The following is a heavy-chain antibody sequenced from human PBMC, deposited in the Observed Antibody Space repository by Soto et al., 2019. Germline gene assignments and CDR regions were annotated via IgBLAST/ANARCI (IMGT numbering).Heavy chain of an antibody. CDR1: GYTFTSYW. CDR2: IFPADSDT. Sequence: PGESLKISCQGFGYTFTSYWIGWVRRVPGKGLEWMGIIFPADSDTRYSPSFQGQVTISADKSITTAYLQWSSLRASDTAMYYCARRRGSDFDYWGQGPRVTVSS. CDR3: ARRRGSDFDY. V-gene: IGHV5-51*01. D-gene: IGHD3-10*01. J-gene: IGHJ4*02.